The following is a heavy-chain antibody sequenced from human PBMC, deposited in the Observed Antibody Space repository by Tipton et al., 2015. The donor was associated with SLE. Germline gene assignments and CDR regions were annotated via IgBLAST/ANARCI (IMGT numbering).Heavy chain of an antibody. CDR2: INHSGST. D-gene: IGHD2-2*01. Sequence: TLSLTCAVYGGSFSGYYWSWIRQPPGKGLEWIGEINHSGSTNYNPSLKRRVTISVDTSKNQFSLKLSSVTAADTAVYYCAIRRALYCSSTSCPVGFDPWGQGTLVTVSS. CDR3: AIRRALYCSSTSCPVGFDP. V-gene: IGHV4-34*01. CDR1: GGSFSGYY. J-gene: IGHJ5*02.